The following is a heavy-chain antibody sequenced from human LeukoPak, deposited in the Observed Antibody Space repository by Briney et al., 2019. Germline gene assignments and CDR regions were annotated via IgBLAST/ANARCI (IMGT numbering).Heavy chain of an antibody. Sequence: ATVKVSCKASGYTFSDYYIHWVRQAPGQGLEWVGWINPNSGGTDSAQKLQGRVTMTRDTSISATYMELRTLTSDDTAVYYCARGTRGSYSSIHDWGQGTLVTVSS. CDR1: GYTFSDYY. CDR2: INPNSGGT. V-gene: IGHV1-2*02. CDR3: ARGTRGSYSSIHD. D-gene: IGHD1-26*01. J-gene: IGHJ4*02.